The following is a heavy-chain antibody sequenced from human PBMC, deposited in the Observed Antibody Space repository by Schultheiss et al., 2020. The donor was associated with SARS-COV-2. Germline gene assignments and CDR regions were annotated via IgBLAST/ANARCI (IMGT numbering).Heavy chain of an antibody. Sequence: GGSLRLSCAASGFTFSSYSMNWVRQAPGKGLEWVSYISSSSSTIYYADSVKGRFTISRDNSKNTLYLQMNSLRAEDTAVYYCAKEQEGWFDPWGQGTLVTVSS. V-gene: IGHV3-48*01. CDR2: ISSSSSTI. J-gene: IGHJ5*02. CDR1: GFTFSSYS. CDR3: AKEQEGWFDP.